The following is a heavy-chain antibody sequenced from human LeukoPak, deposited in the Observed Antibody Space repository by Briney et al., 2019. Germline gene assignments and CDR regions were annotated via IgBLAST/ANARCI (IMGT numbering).Heavy chain of an antibody. J-gene: IGHJ3*02. D-gene: IGHD7-27*01. CDR2: VHYIGAT. CDR3: ARHENWGSSKGDSFHI. CDR1: GGSLSSYY. V-gene: IGHV4-59*08. Sequence: SETLSLTCTVSGGSLSSYYWIWIRQPPGKGLEWIGYVHYIGATTYNPSLKSRVTISVDTPKNQFSLKLSSVTAADTAVYYCARHENWGSSKGDSFHIWGQGKMVTVFS.